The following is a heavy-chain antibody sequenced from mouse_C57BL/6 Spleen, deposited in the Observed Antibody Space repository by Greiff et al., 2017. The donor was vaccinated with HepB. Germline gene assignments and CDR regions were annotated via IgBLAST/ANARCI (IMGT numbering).Heavy chain of an antibody. CDR2: ISYDGSN. V-gene: IGHV3-6*01. Sequence: EVHLVESGPGLVKPSQSLSLTCSVTGYSITSGYYWNWIRQFPGNKLEWMGYISYDGSNNYNPSLKNRISITRDTSKNQFFLKLNSVTTEDTATYYCARAYYSNHYFDYWGQGTTLTVSS. D-gene: IGHD2-5*01. J-gene: IGHJ2*01. CDR1: GYSITSGYY. CDR3: ARAYYSNHYFDY.